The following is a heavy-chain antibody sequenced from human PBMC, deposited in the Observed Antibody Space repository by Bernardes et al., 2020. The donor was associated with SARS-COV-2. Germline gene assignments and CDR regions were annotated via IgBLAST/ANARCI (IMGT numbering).Heavy chain of an antibody. CDR1: GGSVSTRGYY. Sequence: SETLSLSCTVSGGSVSTRGYYWTWIRQPPGKGLKWIGSAHYSGSTYYDPSLKSRVAISVDTSKNQFSLNLTSVIDSDTAVYYCARHVEADLFFHDTYDNDDGRLRDAFDFWGQGTLVTVSS. CDR3: ARHVEADLFFHDTYDNDDGRLRDAFDF. J-gene: IGHJ3*01. D-gene: IGHD1-1*01. CDR2: AHYSGST. V-gene: IGHV4-39*01.